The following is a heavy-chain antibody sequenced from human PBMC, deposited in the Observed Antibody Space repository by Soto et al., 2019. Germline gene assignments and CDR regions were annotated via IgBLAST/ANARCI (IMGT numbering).Heavy chain of an antibody. CDR3: AIPFSVHFFEL. J-gene: IGHJ4*02. V-gene: IGHV4-39*01. CDR2: IYYSGTT. Sequence: SETLSLTCTVSGDSITSNRYFWAWIRQPPGKGLEWIGSIYYSGTTYYNPSLKSRVTISVDRSKNQFSLKLSSVTAADTAVYYCAIPFSVHFFELWVRGYLVT. D-gene: IGHD6-19*01. CDR1: GDSITSNRYF.